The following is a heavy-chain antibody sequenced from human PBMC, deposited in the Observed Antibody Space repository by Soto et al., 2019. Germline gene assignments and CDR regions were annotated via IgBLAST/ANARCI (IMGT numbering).Heavy chain of an antibody. J-gene: IGHJ6*03. CDR3: ASYRLQQRGEQPPDYYYYYMDV. V-gene: IGHV4-34*01. CDR2: INHSGST. CDR1: GGSFSGYY. D-gene: IGHD1-26*01. Sequence: PSETLSLTCAVYGGSFSGYYWSWIRQPPGKGLEWIGEINHSGSTNYNPSLKSRVTISVDTSKNQFSLKLSSVTAADTAVYYCASYRLQQRGEQPPDYYYYYMDVWGKGTTVTVSS.